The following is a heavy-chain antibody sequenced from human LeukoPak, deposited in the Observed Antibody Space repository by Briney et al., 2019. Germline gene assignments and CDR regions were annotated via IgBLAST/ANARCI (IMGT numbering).Heavy chain of an antibody. Sequence: ASVKVSCTASGYTFTSYDINWVRQATGQGLEWMGWMNPNSGNTGYAQKFQGRVTMTRNTSISTAYTELSSLRSEDTAVYYCARVPYSGWYFVDYWGQGTLVTVSS. CDR2: MNPNSGNT. D-gene: IGHD6-19*01. V-gene: IGHV1-8*01. J-gene: IGHJ4*02. CDR3: ARVPYSGWYFVDY. CDR1: GYTFTSYD.